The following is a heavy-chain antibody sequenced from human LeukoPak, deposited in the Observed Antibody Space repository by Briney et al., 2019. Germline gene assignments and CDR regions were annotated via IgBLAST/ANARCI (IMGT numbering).Heavy chain of an antibody. CDR1: VGSICYYH. Sequence: SETLTLTCTLSVGSICYYHWSCIRRPPGKALEGRGYSFYTGKTKFNPSLKSRVTISVDTSKNQFSLKLSSVTAADTAFYYCARGGGDYATNWFDPWGQGTLVTVSS. D-gene: IGHD2-21*02. CDR2: SFYTGKT. J-gene: IGHJ5*02. V-gene: IGHV4-59*01. CDR3: ARGGGDYATNWFDP.